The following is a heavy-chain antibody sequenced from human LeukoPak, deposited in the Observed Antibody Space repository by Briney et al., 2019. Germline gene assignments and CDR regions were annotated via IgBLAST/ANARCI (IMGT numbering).Heavy chain of an antibody. J-gene: IGHJ4*02. CDR3: ARGRYTSGWYPGYFDY. D-gene: IGHD6-13*01. Sequence: GGSLRPSCAASGFTSGLTFSSYWMSWIRQTPGKGLEWVANTNQDGSEKFYVDSVTGRFNISRDNANNSLYLQMNSLRAEDTAVYYCARGRYTSGWYPGYFDYWGQGTLVTVSS. V-gene: IGHV3-7*01. CDR1: GFTSGLTFSSYW. CDR2: TNQDGSEK.